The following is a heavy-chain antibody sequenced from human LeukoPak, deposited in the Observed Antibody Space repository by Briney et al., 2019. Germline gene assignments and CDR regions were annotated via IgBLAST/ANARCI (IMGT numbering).Heavy chain of an antibody. CDR2: ISGSGGST. J-gene: IGHJ4*02. CDR3: AKDAVSTSSGYYSSGYFDY. V-gene: IGHV3-23*01. CDR1: GFTFSSYA. D-gene: IGHD3-22*01. Sequence: PGGSLRLSCAASGFTFSSYAMSWVRQAPGKGLEWVSAISGSGGSTYYADSVKGRFTISRDNSKNTLYLQMNSLRAEDTAVYYCAKDAVSTSSGYYSSGYFDYWGQGTLVTVSS.